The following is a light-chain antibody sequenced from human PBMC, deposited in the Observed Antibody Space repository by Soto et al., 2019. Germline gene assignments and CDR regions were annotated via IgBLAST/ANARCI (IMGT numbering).Light chain of an antibody. CDR1: QSVTSD. Sequence: TVRTQSPVTLSVSPGGRAALSCRAIQSVTSDSLAWFQQKPGQAPRLLIYTASTRATGIPARFSGSGSGTEFTLTISSLQSEDFAVYYCQQYNNWPPFTFGGGTKVDIK. J-gene: IGKJ4*01. V-gene: IGKV3-15*01. CDR3: QQYNNWPPFT. CDR2: TAS.